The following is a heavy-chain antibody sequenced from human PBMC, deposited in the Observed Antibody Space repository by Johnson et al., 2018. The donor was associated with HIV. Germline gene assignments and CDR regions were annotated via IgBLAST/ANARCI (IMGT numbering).Heavy chain of an antibody. V-gene: IGHV3-11*04. Sequence: QVQLVESGGGLVKPGGSLRLSCAASGFTFSDYYMRWIRQAPGKGLEWVSYISSSGGTIYYTDSVKGRFTNSRDNAKNSLYLHMNSLRAEATAVYYCATVWRNEGRHAFDVWGQGTMVTVSS. CDR3: ATVWRNEGRHAFDV. CDR1: GFTFSDYY. CDR2: ISSSGGTI. D-gene: IGHD1-1*01. J-gene: IGHJ3*01.